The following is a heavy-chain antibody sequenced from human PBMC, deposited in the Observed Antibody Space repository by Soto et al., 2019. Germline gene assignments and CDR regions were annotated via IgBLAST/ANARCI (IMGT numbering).Heavy chain of an antibody. CDR2: INPRGGIT. Sequence: GASVKVSCKASGYTFTSYYIHWVRQAPGQGLEWMGIINPRGGITTYAQKFQGRLTMTGDTSTSTVYMELSSLTSEDTAMYHCASSPAYGSSWHGLPPDLSHGMDVWGQGTTVTVYS. J-gene: IGHJ6*02. D-gene: IGHD6-13*01. CDR3: ASSPAYGSSWHGLPPDLSHGMDV. CDR1: GYTFTSYY. V-gene: IGHV1-46*01.